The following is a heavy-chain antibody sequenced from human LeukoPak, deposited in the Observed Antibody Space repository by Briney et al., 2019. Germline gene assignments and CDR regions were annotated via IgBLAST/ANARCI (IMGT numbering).Heavy chain of an antibody. CDR1: GGSFSGYY. Sequence: SETLSLTCAVYGGSFSGYYWSWIRQPPGKGLEWIGSVSYSGDTYYNPSLKSRVTISVDTSKNQFSLKLNSVTAADTAIYSCARHQTSGTYYSPFDYWGQGTLVTVSS. D-gene: IGHD3-10*01. CDR2: VSYSGDT. V-gene: IGHV4-34*01. J-gene: IGHJ4*02. CDR3: ARHQTSGTYYSPFDY.